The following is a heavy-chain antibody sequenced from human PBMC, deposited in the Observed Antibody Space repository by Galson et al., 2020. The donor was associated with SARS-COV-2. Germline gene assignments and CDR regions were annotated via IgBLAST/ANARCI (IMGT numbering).Heavy chain of an antibody. CDR3: ARGVGELSYDY. CDR2: ITRSSNYI. J-gene: IGHJ4*02. Sequence: PGGSLRLSCAASGFPSSVYTMYWVRQAPGKGLEWVSSITRSSNYIYYAGSVKGRFTISRDDAKNSLYLEVKSLRGEDTAVYYCARGVGELSYDYWGQGTLVTVSS. V-gene: IGHV3-21*01. D-gene: IGHD3-16*02. CDR1: GFPSSVYT.